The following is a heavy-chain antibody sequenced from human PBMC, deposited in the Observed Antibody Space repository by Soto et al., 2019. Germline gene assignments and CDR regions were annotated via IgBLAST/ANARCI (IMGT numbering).Heavy chain of an antibody. CDR2: INPSGGST. CDR1: GDTFTSYD. J-gene: IGHJ3*02. V-gene: IGHV1-46*03. D-gene: IGHD2-15*01. Sequence: ASVKVACKASGDTFTSYDMHWVRQAPGQGLEWMGIINPSGGSTSYAQKFQGRVTMTRDTSTSTVYMELSSLRSEDTAVYYCARDRLGGYCSGGSCPLHAFDIWGQGTMVTVSS. CDR3: ARDRLGGYCSGGSCPLHAFDI.